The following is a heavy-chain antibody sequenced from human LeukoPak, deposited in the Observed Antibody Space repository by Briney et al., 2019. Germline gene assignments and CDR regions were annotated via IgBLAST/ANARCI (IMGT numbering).Heavy chain of an antibody. CDR2: ISSNGGST. V-gene: IGHV3-64*01. CDR3: ARTWGDGYNYYFDY. J-gene: IGHJ4*02. CDR1: GFTFSSYA. Sequence: GGSLRLSCAASGFTFSSYAMHWVRQAPGKGLEYVSAISSNGGSTYYANSVKGRFTISRDNSKNTLYLQMGSLRAEDMAVYYCARTWGDGYNYYFDYWGQGTLVTVSS. D-gene: IGHD5-24*01.